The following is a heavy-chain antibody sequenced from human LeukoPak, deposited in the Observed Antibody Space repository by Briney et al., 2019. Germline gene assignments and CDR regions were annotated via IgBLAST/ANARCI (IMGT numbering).Heavy chain of an antibody. D-gene: IGHD3-16*02. J-gene: IGHJ4*02. CDR1: GGSISSSYYY. CDR3: ARGGNGSVITFGGVIVTFDY. CDR2: INHSGST. Sequence: SETLSLTCTVSGGSISSSYYYWSWIRQPPGKGLEWIGEINHSGSTNYNPSLKSRVTISVDTSKNQFSLKLSSVTAADTAVYYCARGGNGSVITFGGVIVTFDYWGQGTLVTVSS. V-gene: IGHV4-39*07.